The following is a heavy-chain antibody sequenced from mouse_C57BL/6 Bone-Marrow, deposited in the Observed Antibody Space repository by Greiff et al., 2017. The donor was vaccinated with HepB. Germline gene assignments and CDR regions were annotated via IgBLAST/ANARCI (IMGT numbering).Heavy chain of an antibody. V-gene: IGHV3-6*01. J-gene: IGHJ2*01. CDR3: ARSNYVDDY. CDR1: GYSITSGYY. Sequence: EVQVVESGPGLVKPSQSLSLTCSVTGYSITSGYYWNWIRQFPGNKLEWMGYISYDGSNNYNPSLKNRISITRDTSKNQFFLKLNSVTTEDTATYYCARSNYVDDYWGQGTTLTVSS. CDR2: ISYDGSN. D-gene: IGHD2-5*01.